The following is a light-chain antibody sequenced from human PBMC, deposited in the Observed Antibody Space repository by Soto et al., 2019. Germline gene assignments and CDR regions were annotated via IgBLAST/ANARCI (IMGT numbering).Light chain of an antibody. CDR3: QQYDTYWT. CDR1: QGIGSW. J-gene: IGKJ1*01. CDR2: KAS. Sequence: LQMTQSPSTLSASVGDRVIITCLASQGIGSWLAWYQQKPGKAPKLLIYKASTLESGVPSRFSGSGSGTDFTLTISSLQPDDFATYYCQQYDTYWTFGQGTKVEIK. V-gene: IGKV1-5*03.